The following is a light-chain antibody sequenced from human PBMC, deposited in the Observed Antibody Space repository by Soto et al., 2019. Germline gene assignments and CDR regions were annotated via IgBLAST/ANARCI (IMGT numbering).Light chain of an antibody. CDR3: QQYGSSPRLT. CDR1: QSVSSSY. V-gene: IGKV3-20*01. J-gene: IGKJ4*01. Sequence: IVLTQNQGTLSLSPGERATLSCRASQSVSSSYLAWYQQKPGQAPRLLIYGASSRATGIPDRFSGSGSGTDFTLTISRLEPEDFAVYYCQQYGSSPRLTFGGGTKVDIK. CDR2: GAS.